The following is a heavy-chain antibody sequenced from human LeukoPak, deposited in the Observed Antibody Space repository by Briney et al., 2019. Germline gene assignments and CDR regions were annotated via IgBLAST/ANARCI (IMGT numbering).Heavy chain of an antibody. Sequence: ASVKVSCKASGYTFTSYAMHWVRQAPGQRLEWMGWINAGNGNTKYSQKFQGRVTITRDTSASTAYMELSSLRSEDTAVYYCARDPLSRPTATDCSGGSCHFYYYYGMDVWGQGTTVTVSS. CDR2: INAGNGNT. CDR3: ARDPLSRPTATDCSGGSCHFYYYYGMDV. CDR1: GYTFTSYA. J-gene: IGHJ6*02. D-gene: IGHD2-15*01. V-gene: IGHV1-3*01.